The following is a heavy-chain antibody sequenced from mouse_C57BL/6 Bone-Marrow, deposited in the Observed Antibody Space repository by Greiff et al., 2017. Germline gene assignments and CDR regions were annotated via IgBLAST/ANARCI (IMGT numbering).Heavy chain of an antibody. CDR3: ARVGPGWLLPHYCNY. CDR1: GYTFTSYW. J-gene: IGHJ2*01. CDR2: IHPNSGST. V-gene: IGHV1-64*01. D-gene: IGHD2-3*01. Sequence: QVQLKQPGAELVKPGASVKLSCKASGYTFTSYWMHWVKQRPGQGLEWIGMIHPNSGSTNYNAKFKSKATLTVDKSSSTAYMQLSSLTSEDSAVYYCARVGPGWLLPHYCNYWGQGTTLTVSS.